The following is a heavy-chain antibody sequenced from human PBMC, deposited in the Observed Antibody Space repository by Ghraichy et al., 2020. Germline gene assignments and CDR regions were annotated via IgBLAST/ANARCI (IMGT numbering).Heavy chain of an antibody. D-gene: IGHD6-19*01. CDR3: SRGGGAGTTVLYHMDV. CDR1: GLMFSPNT. Sequence: GESLNISCVASGLMFSPNTMNWVRQAPGKGLEWLSSISSSRRYIYYADSVKGRFTISRDNAKNSLYLQMNSLRAEDTAVYYCSRGGGAGTTVLYHMDVWGLGTTVTVSS. J-gene: IGHJ6*02. V-gene: IGHV3-21*01. CDR2: ISSSRRYI.